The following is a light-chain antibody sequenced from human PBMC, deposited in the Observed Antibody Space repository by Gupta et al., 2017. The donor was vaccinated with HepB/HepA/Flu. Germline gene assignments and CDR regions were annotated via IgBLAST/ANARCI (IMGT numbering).Light chain of an antibody. CDR2: DAS. CDR3: QQEDNFVFT. V-gene: IGKV1-33*01. Sequence: DIQMTQSPSSLSASVGDRVTITCQASQDISNNISWYQQKEGEAPKLLIYDASNLETGVPARFSGSGSGTDFAFSTSNLQPEDIATYHCQQEDNFVFTFGHGTKVNI. CDR1: QDISNN. J-gene: IGKJ3*01.